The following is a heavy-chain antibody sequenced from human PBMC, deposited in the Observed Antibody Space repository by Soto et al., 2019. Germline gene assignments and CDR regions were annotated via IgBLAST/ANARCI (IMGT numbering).Heavy chain of an antibody. D-gene: IGHD2-2*01. J-gene: IGHJ4*02. CDR2: FDPEDGET. Sequence: ASVKVSCKVSGYTLTELSMHWVRQAPGKGLEWMGGFDPEDGETIYAQKFQGRVTMTEDTSTDTAYMELSSLRSEDTAVYYCATLGEIVVVPAAIARDYWGQGTLVTVSS. V-gene: IGHV1-24*01. CDR3: ATLGEIVVVPAAIARDY. CDR1: GYTLTELS.